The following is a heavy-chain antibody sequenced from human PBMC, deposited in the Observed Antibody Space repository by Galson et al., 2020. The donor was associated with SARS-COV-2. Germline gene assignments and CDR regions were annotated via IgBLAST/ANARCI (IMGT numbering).Heavy chain of an antibody. J-gene: IGHJ6*02. D-gene: IGHD6-6*01. Sequence: SVKVSCKASGFTFTSSAMQWVRQARGQRLEWIGWIVVGGGNTNYAQKFQERVTITRDMSTSTAYMELSSLRSEDTAVYYCAADPGSSSGWYYYYGMDVWGQGTTVTVSS. CDR1: GFTFTSSA. V-gene: IGHV1-58*02. CDR3: AADPGSSSGWYYYYGMDV. CDR2: IVVGGGNT.